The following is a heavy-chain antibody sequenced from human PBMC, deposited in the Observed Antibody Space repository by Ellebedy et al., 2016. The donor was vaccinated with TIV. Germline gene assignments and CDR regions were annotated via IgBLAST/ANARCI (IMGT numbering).Heavy chain of an antibody. D-gene: IGHD4-23*01. CDR2: INIGNGNT. CDR1: GYTFTSYA. Sequence: ASVKVSCKASGYTFTSYAMHWVRQAPGQGLEWMGWINIGNGNTKYSQEFQGRVTITRDTFASTVYLELSRLISEDTAVYYCARETGYGGTFPHDCWGQGTQVTVSS. J-gene: IGHJ4*02. V-gene: IGHV1-3*04. CDR3: ARETGYGGTFPHDC.